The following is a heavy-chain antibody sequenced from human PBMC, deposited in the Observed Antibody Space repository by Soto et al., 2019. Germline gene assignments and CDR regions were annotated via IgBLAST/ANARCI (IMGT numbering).Heavy chain of an antibody. D-gene: IGHD2-8*01. CDR1: GGSISSGGYY. CDR2: IDYNGVT. CDR3: GRVMIGTSRHTDSDY. Sequence: SETLSLTCTVSGGSISSGGYYWSWIRQHPGKGLEWIGDIDYNGVTYYNPSLKSRVTVSKDTSKNQFSLKVASVTAADTAIYYCGRVMIGTSRHTDSDYWGQGNKVTVYS. J-gene: IGHJ4*02. V-gene: IGHV4-39*01.